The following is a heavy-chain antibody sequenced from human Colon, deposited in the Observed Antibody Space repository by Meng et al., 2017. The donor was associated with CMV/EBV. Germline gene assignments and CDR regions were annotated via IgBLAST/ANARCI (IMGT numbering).Heavy chain of an antibody. CDR1: GFTFVHAW. D-gene: IGHD1/OR15-1a*01. Sequence: VLRVESGGGLVKPGGSLRLSWAASGFTFVHAWMSWVRQAPGTGLEWVARVRAGGTADYAAPVKGRFTVGRDDSTNTVYLQMNNLLSNDTAVYYCVTDYPERTAQIDNWGQGTLVTVSS. CDR3: VTDYPERTAQIDN. J-gene: IGHJ4*02. V-gene: IGHV3-15*01. CDR2: VRAGGTA.